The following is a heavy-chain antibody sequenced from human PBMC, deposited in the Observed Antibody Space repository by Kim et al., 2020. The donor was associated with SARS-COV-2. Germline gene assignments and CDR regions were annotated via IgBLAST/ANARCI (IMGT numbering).Heavy chain of an antibody. CDR1: GGTFSSYA. CDR2: IIPIFGTA. CDR3: ANAYCSSTSCSGNHDY. D-gene: IGHD2-2*01. Sequence: SVKVSCKASGGTFSSYAISWVRQAPGQGLEWMGGIIPIFGTANYAQKFQGRVTITTDESTSTAYMELSSLRSEDTAVYYCANAYCSSTSCSGNHDYWGQGTLVTVSS. V-gene: IGHV1-69*05. J-gene: IGHJ4*02.